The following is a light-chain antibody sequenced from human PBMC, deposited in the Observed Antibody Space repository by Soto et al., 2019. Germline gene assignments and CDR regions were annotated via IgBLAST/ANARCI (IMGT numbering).Light chain of an antibody. V-gene: IGLV1-40*01. CDR1: SSNLGAGYD. CDR3: QSYASGLSGHWV. CDR2: DNT. J-gene: IGLJ3*02. Sequence: QSVLTQPPSMSGAPGQRVTMSCTGSSSNLGAGYDVHWYQRLPGAAPKLLIYDNTHRPSGVPNRFSGSKSGTSASLAITGLQAEDEADYYCQSYASGLSGHWVFGGGTKVTVL.